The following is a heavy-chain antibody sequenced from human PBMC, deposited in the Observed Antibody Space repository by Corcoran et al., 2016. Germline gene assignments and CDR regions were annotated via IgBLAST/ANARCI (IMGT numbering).Heavy chain of an antibody. J-gene: IGHJ6*02. Sequence: QVQLVESGGGVVQPGRSLRLSCAASGFTFSSYGMHWVRQAPGKGLEWVAVISYDGNNKYYADSVKGRFTISRDNSKNTLYLQMNSLRAEDTAVYYCAKDHYDFWSGYLFLGYYYGMDVWGQGTTVTVSS. CDR3: AKDHYDFWSGYLFLGYYYGMDV. V-gene: IGHV3-30*18. CDR1: GFTFSSYG. D-gene: IGHD3-3*01. CDR2: ISYDGNNK.